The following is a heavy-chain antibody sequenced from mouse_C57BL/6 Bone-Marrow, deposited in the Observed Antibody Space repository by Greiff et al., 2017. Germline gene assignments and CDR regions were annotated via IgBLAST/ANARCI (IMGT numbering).Heavy chain of an antibody. D-gene: IGHD1-1*01. CDR3: ARNYYGREGPYGWYFDV. Sequence: QVQLQQSGPGLVQPSQSLSITCTVSGFSLTSYGVHWVRQSPVKGLEWLGVIWSGGSTDYNAAFISRLSISKDNSKSQVFFKMNSLQADDTAIYYCARNYYGREGPYGWYFDVWGTGTTVTVSS. CDR2: IWSGGST. CDR1: GFSLTSYG. V-gene: IGHV2-2*01. J-gene: IGHJ1*03.